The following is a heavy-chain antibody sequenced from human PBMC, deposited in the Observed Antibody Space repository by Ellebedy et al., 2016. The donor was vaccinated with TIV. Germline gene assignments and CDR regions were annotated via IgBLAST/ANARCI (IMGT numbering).Heavy chain of an antibody. Sequence: GESLKISCAASGFTFSSYAMSWVRQAPGKGMEWVSSISGNGGRTDSADSEKGRFTISRDNSNNSLYLQMNSLRAEDTAVYYCARARGWSGGRCYSADYWGQGTLVTVSS. J-gene: IGHJ4*02. V-gene: IGHV3-23*01. CDR2: ISGNGGRT. CDR3: ARARGWSGGRCYSADY. D-gene: IGHD2-15*01. CDR1: GFTFSSYA.